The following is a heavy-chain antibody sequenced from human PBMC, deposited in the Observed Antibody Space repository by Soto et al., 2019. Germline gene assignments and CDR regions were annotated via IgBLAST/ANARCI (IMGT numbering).Heavy chain of an antibody. CDR1: GGTFSSYT. D-gene: IGHD3-3*01. V-gene: IGHV1-69*04. Sequence: SVKVSCKASGGTFSSYTISWVRQAPGQGLEWMGRIIPILGIANYAQKFQGRVTITADKSTSTAYMELSSLRSEDTAVYYCARDPPRKDFWSGYSRNAEYFQHWGQGTLVTVSS. CDR2: IIPILGIA. CDR3: ARDPPRKDFWSGYSRNAEYFQH. J-gene: IGHJ1*01.